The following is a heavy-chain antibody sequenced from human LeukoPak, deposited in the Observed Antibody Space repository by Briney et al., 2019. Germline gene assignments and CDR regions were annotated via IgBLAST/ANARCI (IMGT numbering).Heavy chain of an antibody. J-gene: IGHJ4*02. Sequence: KPGRSLRLSCRGSGLSFGGDAVSWVRQAPGKGLEWVGFIRDKVSGGTTEYVASVRGRFTISRDDSRSIAYLQMTRLKTEDTAVYYCTINYYNGSLYEDYWGQGTLVTVSS. CDR3: TINYYNGSLYEDY. D-gene: IGHD3-22*01. CDR1: GLSFGGDA. CDR2: IRDKVSGGTT. V-gene: IGHV3-49*04.